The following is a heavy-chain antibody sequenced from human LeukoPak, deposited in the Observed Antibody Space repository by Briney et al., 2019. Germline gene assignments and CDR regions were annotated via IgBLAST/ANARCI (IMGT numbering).Heavy chain of an antibody. Sequence: SETLSLTCAVDAGSFSGYYWSWIRQPPGKGLEWIGEINHSGSTNYNPSLKSRVTISVDTSKNQFSLKLSSVTAADTAVYYCARGRVVPAAIDGDSSSYWYFDLWGRGTLVTVSS. J-gene: IGHJ2*01. V-gene: IGHV4-34*01. CDR2: INHSGST. CDR3: ARGRVVPAAIDGDSSSYWYFDL. D-gene: IGHD2-2*01. CDR1: AGSFSGYY.